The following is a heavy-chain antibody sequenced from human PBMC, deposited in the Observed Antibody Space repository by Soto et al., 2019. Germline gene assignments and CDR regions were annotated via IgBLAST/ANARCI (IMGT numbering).Heavy chain of an antibody. CDR3: AARFGTAYYYYGMDV. D-gene: IGHD3-10*01. CDR2: IVVGSGNT. V-gene: IGHV1-58*01. Sequence: SVKVSCKASGFTLTISAVQWVRQARGQRLEWIGWIVVGSGNTNCAQKFQERVTITRDMSTSTAYMELSSLRSEDTAVYYCAARFGTAYYYYGMDVWGQGTTVTVSS. CDR1: GFTLTISA. J-gene: IGHJ6*02.